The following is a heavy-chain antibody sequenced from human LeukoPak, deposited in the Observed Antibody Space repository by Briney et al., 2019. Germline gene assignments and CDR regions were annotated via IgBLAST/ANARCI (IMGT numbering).Heavy chain of an antibody. V-gene: IGHV3-30-3*01. D-gene: IGHD5-18*01. CDR3: ASESGYSYGYGEYFQH. CDR2: ISYDGSNK. Sequence: PGRSLRLSCAASGFTFSSYAMHWVRQAPGKGLEWVAVISYDGSNKYYADSVKGRFTISRDNSKNTLYLQMNSLRAEDTAVYYCASESGYSYGYGEYFQHWGQGTLVTVSS. J-gene: IGHJ1*01. CDR1: GFTFSSYA.